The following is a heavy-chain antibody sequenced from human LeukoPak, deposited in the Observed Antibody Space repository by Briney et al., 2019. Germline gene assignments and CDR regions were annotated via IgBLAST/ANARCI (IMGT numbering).Heavy chain of an antibody. J-gene: IGHJ5*02. CDR3: AKDWHILTGRNCFDP. Sequence: ASVKVSCKASGYTFNNYGISWVRQAPGQGLEWMGWVSSYNGDTNYAKKFQGRVTMSTDTSTSTAYMELRSLRFDDTAIYYCAKDWHILTGRNCFDPWGQGTLATVSS. CDR1: GYTFNNYG. CDR2: VSSYNGDT. V-gene: IGHV1-18*01. D-gene: IGHD3-9*01.